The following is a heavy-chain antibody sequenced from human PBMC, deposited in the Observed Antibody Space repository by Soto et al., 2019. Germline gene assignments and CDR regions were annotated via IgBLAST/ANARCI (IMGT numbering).Heavy chain of an antibody. V-gene: IGHV4-31*01. Sequence: QVQLQESGPGLVKPSQTLSLTCTVSGGSISSGGYYWSWIRQHPGKGLEWIGYIYYSGSTYYNPSLSSVLTKSEDTSKTQFSLKLSPGTAADTAVDYWASDRGGVQLWSRTPAGDGMDVWGQGTTVTVSS. CDR2: IYYSGST. CDR1: GGSISSGGYY. D-gene: IGHD5-18*01. J-gene: IGHJ6*02. CDR3: ASDRGGVQLWSRTPAGDGMDV.